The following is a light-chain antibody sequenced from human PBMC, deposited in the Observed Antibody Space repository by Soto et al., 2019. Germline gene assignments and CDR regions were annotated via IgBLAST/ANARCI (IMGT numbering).Light chain of an antibody. J-gene: IGKJ5*01. V-gene: IGKV1-39*01. CDR2: GAS. Sequence: DIQMTQSPSSLSASVGDRVTITCRAGQSITSYLNWYQQKPGKAPKLLIYGASTLQSGVPSRFSGSGSGTDFTLTISSLQPEDFATYYCKQSDSTPITFGQGTRLEIK. CDR3: KQSDSTPIT. CDR1: QSITSY.